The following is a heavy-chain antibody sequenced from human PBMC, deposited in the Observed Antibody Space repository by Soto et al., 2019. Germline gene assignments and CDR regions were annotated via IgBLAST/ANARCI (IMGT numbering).Heavy chain of an antibody. CDR2: ISRGGDST. CDR1: GFTFRSYA. Sequence: EVQLMESGGGLVQPGGSLRLSCAASGFTFRSYAMSWVRQAPGKGLEWVSAISRGGDSTYYADSVKGRFTISRDNSKNTLYLQMNSLRTEDTSVYYCGRCSSTRCHLGADYWGQGTLVTVSS. J-gene: IGHJ4*02. CDR3: GRCSSTRCHLGADY. D-gene: IGHD2-2*01. V-gene: IGHV3-23*01.